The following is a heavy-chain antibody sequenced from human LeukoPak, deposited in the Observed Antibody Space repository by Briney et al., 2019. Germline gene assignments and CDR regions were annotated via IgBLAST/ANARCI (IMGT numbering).Heavy chain of an antibody. D-gene: IGHD5-12*01. J-gene: IGHJ4*02. CDR1: GGSISSSSYY. V-gene: IGHV4-39*07. Sequence: SETLSLTCTVSGGSISSSSYYWGWIRQPPGKGLEWIGSIYYSGSTYYNPSLKSRVTMTRDTSTSTVYMELSSLRSEDTAVYYCAREGYRSRVSGYYFDHWGQGTLVTVSS. CDR2: IYYSGST. CDR3: AREGYRSRVSGYYFDH.